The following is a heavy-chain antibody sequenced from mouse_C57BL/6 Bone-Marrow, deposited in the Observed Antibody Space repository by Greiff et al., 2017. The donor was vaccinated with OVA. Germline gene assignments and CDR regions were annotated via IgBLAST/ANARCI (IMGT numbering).Heavy chain of an antibody. Sequence: EVQLQQSGPGMVKPSQSLSLTCTVTGYSITSGYDWHWIRHFPGNKLEWMGYISYSGSTNYNPSLKSRISITHDTSKNHFFLKLNSVTTEDTATYYCARGPLYGYYFDYWGQGTTLTVSS. J-gene: IGHJ2*01. D-gene: IGHD1-1*01. CDR2: ISYSGST. V-gene: IGHV3-1*01. CDR1: GYSITSGYD. CDR3: ARGPLYGYYFDY.